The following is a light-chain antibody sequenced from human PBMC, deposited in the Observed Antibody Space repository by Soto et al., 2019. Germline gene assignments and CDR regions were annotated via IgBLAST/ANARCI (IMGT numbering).Light chain of an antibody. Sequence: EIVLTQSPATLSLSPGERATLSCRASQSVSSYLAWYQQKPGQAPRLLIYDASNRATGIPARFSGRGSGTDFHLTISSLEPEDFAVYYCQQRSNWPPYTFGQGTKLEIK. CDR1: QSVSSY. V-gene: IGKV3-11*01. CDR3: QQRSNWPPYT. CDR2: DAS. J-gene: IGKJ2*01.